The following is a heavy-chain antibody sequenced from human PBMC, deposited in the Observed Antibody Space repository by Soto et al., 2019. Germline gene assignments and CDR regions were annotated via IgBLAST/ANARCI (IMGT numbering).Heavy chain of an antibody. CDR2: IYHSGST. CDR3: ASLPTKNLRHLPTVIHHYYYYMDV. Sequence: SETLSLTCAVSSGSISSSNWWSWVRQPPGKGLEWIGEIYHSGSTNYNPSLKSRVTISVDKSKNQFSLKLSSVTAADTAVYYCASLPTKNLRHLPTVIHHYYYYMDVWGKGTTVTVSS. D-gene: IGHD4-4*01. J-gene: IGHJ6*03. CDR1: SGSISSSNW. V-gene: IGHV4-4*02.